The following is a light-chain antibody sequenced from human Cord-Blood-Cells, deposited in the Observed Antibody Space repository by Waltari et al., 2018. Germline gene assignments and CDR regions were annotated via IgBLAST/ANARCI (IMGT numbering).Light chain of an antibody. V-gene: IGKV2-28*01. Sequence: DIVMTQSPLSLPVTPGEPASISCRSSQSLLHSNGYNYLDWYLQKPGQSPQLLIYFGSNRASWVLDRCSGSGSGTDFTLKISRVEADDVGVYYCMQALQTPPWTFGQGTKVEIK. CDR2: FGS. CDR1: QSLLHSNGYNY. J-gene: IGKJ1*01. CDR3: MQALQTPPWT.